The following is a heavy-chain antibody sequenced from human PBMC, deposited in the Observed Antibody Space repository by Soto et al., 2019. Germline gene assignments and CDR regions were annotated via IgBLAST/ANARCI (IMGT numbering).Heavy chain of an antibody. CDR3: AREVGRSRWHALFNCMDV. J-gene: IGHJ6*02. V-gene: IGHV4-59*01. Sequence: QVQLQESGPGLVKPSETLSLTCTVSGGSISSYYWSWIRQPPGKGLEWIGYIYYSGSTNYNPSLTSRVTISVHTSKNQFSLKLSSVTAADTAVYYCAREVGRSRWHALFNCMDVWGQGTTVTVSS. D-gene: IGHD6-13*01. CDR1: GGSISSYY. CDR2: IYYSGST.